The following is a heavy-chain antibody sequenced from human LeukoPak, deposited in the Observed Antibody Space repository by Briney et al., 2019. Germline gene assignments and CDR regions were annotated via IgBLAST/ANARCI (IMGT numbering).Heavy chain of an antibody. CDR1: GFSFDDYA. CDR3: VKDRGYYYGSGALMDV. J-gene: IGHJ6*03. Sequence: GGSLRLSCAASGFSFDDYAMHWVRQAPGKGLEWVSGISWNGASIGYADSAKGRFTISRDNAKNSLYLQMSSLRPEDTALYYCVKDRGYYYGSGALMDVWGKGTTVTISS. CDR2: ISWNGASI. D-gene: IGHD3-10*01. V-gene: IGHV3-9*01.